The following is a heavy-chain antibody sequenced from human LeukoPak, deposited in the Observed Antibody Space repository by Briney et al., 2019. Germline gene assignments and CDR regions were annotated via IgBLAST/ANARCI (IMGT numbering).Heavy chain of an antibody. Sequence: SETLSLTCTVSGGSISSYYWSWIRQPPGKGLDWIGYIYYSGSTSYNPSLKSRFTISVDTSKNQFSLNLGSVTAADTAVYYCARHGDYGDYFDYWGQGTLVTVSS. CDR3: ARHGDYGDYFDY. D-gene: IGHD4-17*01. CDR1: GGSISSYY. V-gene: IGHV4-59*08. CDR2: IYYSGST. J-gene: IGHJ4*02.